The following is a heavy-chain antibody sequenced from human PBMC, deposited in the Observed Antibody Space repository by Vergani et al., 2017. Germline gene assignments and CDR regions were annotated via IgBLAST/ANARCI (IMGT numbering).Heavy chain of an antibody. V-gene: IGHV3-49*04. Sequence: EVQLVESGGGLVQPGRSLRLSCTASGFTFGNYAMSWVRQAPGKGLEWVGFIKSKAYGGTTEYAASVKGRFTISRDDSKSIGYLQMNSLKTEDTAVYYCTRGPVVPAAVPYPLWGQGTLVTVSS. CDR3: TRGPVVPAAVPYPL. CDR2: IKSKAYGGTT. J-gene: IGHJ4*02. CDR1: GFTFGNYA. D-gene: IGHD2-2*01.